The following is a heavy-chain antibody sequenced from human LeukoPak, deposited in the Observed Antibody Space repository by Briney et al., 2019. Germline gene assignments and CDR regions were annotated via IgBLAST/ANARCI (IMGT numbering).Heavy chain of an antibody. CDR2: INHSGST. V-gene: IGHV4-34*01. D-gene: IGHD6-13*01. CDR1: GGSFSGYY. CDR3: ASGWYGDY. Sequence: SETLSLTCAVYGGSFSGYYWSWIRQPPGKGLEWIGEINHSGSTNYHPSLKSRVTISVDTSKNQFSLKLSSVTAADTAVYYCASGWYGDYWGQGTLVTVSS. J-gene: IGHJ4*02.